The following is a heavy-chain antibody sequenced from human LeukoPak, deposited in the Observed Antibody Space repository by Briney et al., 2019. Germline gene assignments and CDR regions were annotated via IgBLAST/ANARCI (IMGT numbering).Heavy chain of an antibody. V-gene: IGHV3-21*04. J-gene: IGHJ6*02. CDR3: ARVRQLALDLYYYYGMDV. Sequence: PGGSLRLSCAASGFTFSSYSMNWVRQAPGKGLEWVSSISSSSSYIYYADSVKGRFTISRDNAKNSLYLQMNSLRAEDTAVYYCARVRQLALDLYYYYGMDVWGQGTTVTVSS. CDR2: ISSSSSYI. D-gene: IGHD6-6*01. CDR1: GFTFSSYS.